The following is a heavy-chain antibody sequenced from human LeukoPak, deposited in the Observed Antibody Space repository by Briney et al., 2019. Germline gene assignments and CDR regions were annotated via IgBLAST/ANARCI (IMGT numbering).Heavy chain of an antibody. CDR3: ARGGDIVVVPAALIGWFDP. CDR2: ISYDGSNE. CDR1: GFTFSSYA. D-gene: IGHD2-2*01. Sequence: GRSLRLSCAASGFTFSSYAMHWVRQAPGEGLEWVAVISYDGSNEYYADSVKGRFTISRDNSKNTLYLQMNSLRAEDTAVYYCARGGDIVVVPAALIGWFDPWGQGTLVTVSS. V-gene: IGHV3-30*04. J-gene: IGHJ5*02.